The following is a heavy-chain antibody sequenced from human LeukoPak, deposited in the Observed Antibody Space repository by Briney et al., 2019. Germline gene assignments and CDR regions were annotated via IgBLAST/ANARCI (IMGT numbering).Heavy chain of an antibody. D-gene: IGHD2-2*01. CDR3: ARANFLYCSSSTCLFDY. CDR1: GYTFTDYY. V-gene: IGHV1-2*02. CDR2: INPSDGDT. J-gene: IGHJ4*02. Sequence: ASVKVSCKASGYTFTDYYMHWVRQAPGQGFEWMGWINPSDGDTNYAQKFQGRVTMTRDTSISTAHMEVSRLRSDDTAVYYCARANFLYCSSSTCLFDYWGQGTLVTVSS.